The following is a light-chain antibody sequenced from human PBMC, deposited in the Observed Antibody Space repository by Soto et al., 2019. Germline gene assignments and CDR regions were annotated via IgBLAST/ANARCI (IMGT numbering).Light chain of an antibody. CDR3: AAWDDSLNGVV. J-gene: IGLJ2*01. V-gene: IGLV1-44*01. CDR1: SSNIGSNI. Sequence: QSVLTQPPSASGTPGQRVTISCSGSSSNIGSNIVNWYQQLPGTAPKLLIYSNNRRPSGVPDRFSGSKSGTSASLAISALQSEDEADYYCAAWDDSLNGVVFGGGTKLTVL. CDR2: SNN.